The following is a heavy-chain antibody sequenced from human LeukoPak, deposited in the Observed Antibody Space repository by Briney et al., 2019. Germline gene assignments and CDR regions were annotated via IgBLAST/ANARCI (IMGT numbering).Heavy chain of an antibody. D-gene: IGHD1-26*01. V-gene: IGHV3-23*01. CDR3: AKDLSYRGIVGARDY. J-gene: IGHJ4*02. CDR1: GFTFSSYA. CDR2: ISGSGGST. Sequence: GGSLRLSCAASGFTFSSYAMSWVRQAPGKGLEWVSGISGSGGSTYYAESVKGRCTISRDNSKKTLFLQMNSLRAEDTAVYYCAKDLSYRGIVGARDYWGQGTLVTVSS.